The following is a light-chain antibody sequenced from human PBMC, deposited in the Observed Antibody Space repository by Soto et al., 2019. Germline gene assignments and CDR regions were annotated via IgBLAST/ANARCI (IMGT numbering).Light chain of an antibody. CDR1: QSISSS. J-gene: IGKJ1*01. Sequence: EIMMTQSPAILSVSPGDRAALSCRASQSISSSLAWYQHKPGQAPRLLIYGASTRAPALPARFSGSGSSTEFTLTISSLQSEDFAVYYCQQYHNWPPTFGQGTKVDIK. CDR2: GAS. V-gene: IGKV3-15*01. CDR3: QQYHNWPPT.